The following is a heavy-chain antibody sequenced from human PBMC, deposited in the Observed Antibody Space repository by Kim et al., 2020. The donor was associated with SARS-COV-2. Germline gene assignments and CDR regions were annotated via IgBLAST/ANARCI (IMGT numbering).Heavy chain of an antibody. D-gene: IGHD3-22*01. J-gene: IGHJ4*02. CDR2: SRNKANSYTT. V-gene: IGHV3-72*01. CDR3: ARSSDSVGYWYFAY. Sequence: GGSLRLSCAASGFSFSDHYMDWVRQTPGKGLEWVGRSRNKANSYTTEYAASVKGRFTISRDDSKNSLYLQMNSLKTEDTAVYYCARSSDSVGYWYFAYWGQGTPVTVSS. CDR1: GFSFSDHY.